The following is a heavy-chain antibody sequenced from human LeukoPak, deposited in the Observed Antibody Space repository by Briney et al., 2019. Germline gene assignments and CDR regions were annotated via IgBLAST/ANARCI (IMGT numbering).Heavy chain of an antibody. CDR2: ISYDGSNK. J-gene: IGHJ4*02. CDR3: ARDSRSSSLK. D-gene: IGHD6-13*01. Sequence: PGGSLRLSCAASGFTFSSYAMHWVRPAPGKGLEWVAVISYDGSNKYYADSVKGRFTISRDNSKNTLYLQMNSLRAEDTAVYYCARDSRSSSLKWGQGTLVTVSS. CDR1: GFTFSSYA. V-gene: IGHV3-30*04.